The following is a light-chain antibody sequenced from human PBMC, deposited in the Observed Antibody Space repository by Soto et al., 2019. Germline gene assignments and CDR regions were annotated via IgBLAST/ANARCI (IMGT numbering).Light chain of an antibody. CDR1: QSVSSNF. CDR3: QQYNNWPPGT. J-gene: IGKJ1*01. Sequence: EIVLTQSPGTLSLSPGERATLSCRASQSVSSNFLAWYQQKPGQAPRLLIYDGSNRATGIPDRFSGSGSGTDFTLTISRLEPEDFAVYYCQQYNNWPPGTFGQGTKVDIK. V-gene: IGKV3-20*01. CDR2: DGS.